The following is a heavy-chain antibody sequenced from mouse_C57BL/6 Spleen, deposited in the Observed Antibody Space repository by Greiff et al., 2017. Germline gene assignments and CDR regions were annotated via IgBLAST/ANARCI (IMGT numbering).Heavy chain of an antibody. D-gene: IGHD2-12*01. Sequence: VQLKQSGPELVKPGASVKISCKASGYSFTDYNMNWVKQSNGKSLEWIGVINPNYGTTSYNQKFKGKATLTVDQSSSTAYMQLNSLTSEDSAVYYCARKSAYIYDGGGYAMDYWGQGTSVTVSS. V-gene: IGHV1-39*01. CDR3: ARKSAYIYDGGGYAMDY. CDR2: INPNYGTT. J-gene: IGHJ4*01. CDR1: GYSFTDYN.